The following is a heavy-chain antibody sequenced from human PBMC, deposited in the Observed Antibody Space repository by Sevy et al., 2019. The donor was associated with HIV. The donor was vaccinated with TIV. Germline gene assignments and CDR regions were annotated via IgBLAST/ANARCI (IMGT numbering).Heavy chain of an antibody. D-gene: IGHD2-8*01. CDR2: IGSKANSYAT. CDR3: TRVALVDVAGNGMDV. J-gene: IGHJ6*02. CDR1: GFTFSGSA. V-gene: IGHV3-73*01. Sequence: GGSLRLSCAASGFTFSGSAMHWVRQASGKGLEWVGRIGSKANSYATAYAASVKGRFTISRDDSKNTAYLQMNSLKTEETAVDYCTRVALVDVAGNGMDVWGQGTTVTVSS.